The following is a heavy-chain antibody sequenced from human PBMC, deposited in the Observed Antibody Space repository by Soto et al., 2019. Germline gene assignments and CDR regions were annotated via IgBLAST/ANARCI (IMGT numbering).Heavy chain of an antibody. CDR1: GFTFSSYS. J-gene: IGHJ6*02. D-gene: IGHD6-13*01. V-gene: IGHV3-21*01. CDR3: ARDRIAAAGRFYYYYYYGMDV. Sequence: GGSLRLSCAASGFTFSSYSMNWVRQAPGKGLEWVSSISSSSSYIYYADSVKGRFTISRDNAKNSLYLQMNSLRAEDTAVYYCARDRIAAAGRFYYYYYYGMDVWGQGTTVTVSS. CDR2: ISSSSSYI.